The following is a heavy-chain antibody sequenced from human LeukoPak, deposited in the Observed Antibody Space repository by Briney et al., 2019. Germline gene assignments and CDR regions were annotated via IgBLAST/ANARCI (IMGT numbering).Heavy chain of an antibody. J-gene: IGHJ4*02. D-gene: IGHD2-2*01. V-gene: IGHV3-30-3*01. Sequence: GGSLRLSCAASGFTFSSYAMHWVRQAPGKGLEWVAVISYDGSNKYYADSVKGRFTISRDNSKNTLYLQMNSLRAEDTAVYYCAKGHRGTLLVPDGTFDYWGQGTLVTVSS. CDR3: AKGHRGTLLVPDGTFDY. CDR1: GFTFSSYA. CDR2: ISYDGSNK.